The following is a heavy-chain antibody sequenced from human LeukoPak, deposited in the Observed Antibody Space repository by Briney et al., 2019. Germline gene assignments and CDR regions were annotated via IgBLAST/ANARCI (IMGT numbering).Heavy chain of an antibody. J-gene: IGHJ6*04. CDR2: INPNSGGT. CDR1: GYTFTGYY. V-gene: IGHV1-2*02. D-gene: IGHD3-9*01. Sequence: ASVKVSCKASGYTFTGYYMHWVRQAPGQGLEWMGWINPNSGGTNYAQKFQGRVTMTRDTSISTAYMELSRLRSDDTAVYYCARVPLRYFDWLLKDAYYYYCGMDVWGEGTMVTVSS. CDR3: ARVPLRYFDWLLKDAYYYYCGMDV.